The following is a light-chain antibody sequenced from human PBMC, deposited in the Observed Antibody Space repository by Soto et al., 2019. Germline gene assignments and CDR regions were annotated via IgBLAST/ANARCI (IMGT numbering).Light chain of an antibody. V-gene: IGKV1-39*01. CDR1: QDIGDW. J-gene: IGKJ4*01. CDR2: GAS. Sequence: DIQMTQSPSSVSASVGDRVRIACRASQDIGDWLAWYQQTKGKAPKVLISGASTLHNGVPSRFSGRGSGTDFTLTISSLQPEDVEAYYCQQSLSTLLTFGGGTKVDIK. CDR3: QQSLSTLLT.